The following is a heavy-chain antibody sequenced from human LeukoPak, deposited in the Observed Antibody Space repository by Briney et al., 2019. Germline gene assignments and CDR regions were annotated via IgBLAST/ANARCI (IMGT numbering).Heavy chain of an antibody. CDR3: AKVESLPYSSSWYVY. J-gene: IGHJ4*02. D-gene: IGHD6-13*01. Sequence: PGGSLRLSCAASGFTFSSYAMSWVRQAPGKGLEWVSAISGSGGSKYYADSVKGRFTISRDNSKNTLYLQMNSLRAEDTAVYYCAKVESLPYSSSWYVYWGQGTLVTVSS. CDR1: GFTFSSYA. CDR2: ISGSGGSK. V-gene: IGHV3-23*01.